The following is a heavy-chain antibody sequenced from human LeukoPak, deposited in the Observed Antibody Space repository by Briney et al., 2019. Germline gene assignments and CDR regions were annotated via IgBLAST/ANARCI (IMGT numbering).Heavy chain of an antibody. V-gene: IGHV1-18*04. CDR2: ISAYNGNT. D-gene: IGHD2-15*01. CDR1: GYTLTDYY. J-gene: IGHJ6*03. CDR3: ARDGGSWLEYYYMDV. Sequence: ASVKVSCKASGYTLTDYYIHWVRQAPGQGLEWMGWISAYNGNTNYAQKLQGRVTMTTDTSTSTAYMELRSLRSDDTAVYYCARDGGSWLEYYYMDVWGKGTTVTVSS.